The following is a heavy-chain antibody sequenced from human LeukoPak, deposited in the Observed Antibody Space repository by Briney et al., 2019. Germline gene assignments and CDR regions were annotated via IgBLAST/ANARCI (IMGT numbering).Heavy chain of an antibody. V-gene: IGHV5-51*01. D-gene: IGHD3-3*01. Sequence: GESLKISCKGSGYSFTSYWIGWVRQMPGKGLEWMGTIYPGDSDTRYSPSFQGQVTILADKFISIAYLQWSSLKASDTAMYYCARGMYYDFWSGQKDWGQGTLVTVSS. CDR1: GYSFTSYW. J-gene: IGHJ4*02. CDR3: ARGMYYDFWSGQKD. CDR2: IYPGDSDT.